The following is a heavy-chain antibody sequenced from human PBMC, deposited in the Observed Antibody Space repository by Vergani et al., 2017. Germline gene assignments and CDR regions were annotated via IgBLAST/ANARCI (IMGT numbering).Heavy chain of an antibody. D-gene: IGHD3-3*01. J-gene: IGHJ5*02. Sequence: QVQLQESGPGLVKPSQTLSLTCTVSGGSISSGSYYWSWIRQPAGKGLEWIGRIYTSGSTNYNPSLKSRVTMSVDTSKNQFSLKLSSVTAADTAVYYCARGITSFGGGGWFDPWGQGTLVTVSS. V-gene: IGHV4-61*02. CDR2: IYTSGST. CDR3: ARGITSFGGGGWFDP. CDR1: GGSISSGSYY.